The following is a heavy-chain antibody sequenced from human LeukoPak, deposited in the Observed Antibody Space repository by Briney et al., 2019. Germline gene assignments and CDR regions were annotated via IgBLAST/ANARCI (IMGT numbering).Heavy chain of an antibody. CDR2: IYYSGST. V-gene: IGHV4-59*08. D-gene: IGHD2-21*01. CDR1: GGSISSYY. Sequence: SETLSLTCTVSGGSISSYYWSWIRQPPGKGLEWIGYIYYSGSTNYNPFLKSRVTISVDTSKNQFSLKLSSVTAADAAVYYCASQGRAGDLGYWGQGTLVTVSS. J-gene: IGHJ4*02. CDR3: ASQGRAGDLGY.